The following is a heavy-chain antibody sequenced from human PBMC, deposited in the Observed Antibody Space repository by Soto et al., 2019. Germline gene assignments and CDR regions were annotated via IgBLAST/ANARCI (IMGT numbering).Heavy chain of an antibody. D-gene: IGHD3-3*01. Sequence: GGSLGLSVAASGFSLNAYGMYWVRQAPGPRLERVEAAWYDGTNKCYANCVKGRFNISRDNSGKTLYLQMNSLRAEDTAVYYCARGSTITRLRFLQWSSHHTANYGMDVSGQGTTVTVSS. J-gene: IGHJ6*02. CDR3: ARGSTITRLRFLQWSSHHTANYGMDV. V-gene: IGHV3-33*07. CDR1: GFSLNAYG. CDR2: AWYDGTNK.